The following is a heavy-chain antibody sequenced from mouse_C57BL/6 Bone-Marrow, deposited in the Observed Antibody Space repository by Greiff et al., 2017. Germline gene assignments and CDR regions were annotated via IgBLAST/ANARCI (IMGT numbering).Heavy chain of an antibody. V-gene: IGHV1-39*01. CDR2: INPNYGTT. J-gene: IGHJ2*01. CDR3: AKGIYYGILYDVDY. D-gene: IGHD2-1*01. Sequence: VQLQQSGPELVKPGASVKISCKASGYSFTDYNMHWVKQSNGKSLEWIGVINPNYGTTSDNQKFKGKATLTVDQSSSTAYMQLNSLTSEDSAVYYCAKGIYYGILYDVDYWGQGTTLTVSS. CDR1: GYSFTDYN.